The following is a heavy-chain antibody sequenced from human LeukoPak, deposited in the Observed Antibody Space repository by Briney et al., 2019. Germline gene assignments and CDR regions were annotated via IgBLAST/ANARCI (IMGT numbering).Heavy chain of an antibody. J-gene: IGHJ4*02. Sequence: ASVKVSCKASGYDFTSYAMHWVRQAPGQRLEWMGWINAGNGNTKYSQKFQDRVTMTRNTSISTAYMELSSLRSEDTAVYYCARAPTYSSSWMYYFDYWGQGTLVTVSS. CDR1: GYDFTSYA. D-gene: IGHD6-13*01. V-gene: IGHV1-3*01. CDR2: INAGNGNT. CDR3: ARAPTYSSSWMYYFDY.